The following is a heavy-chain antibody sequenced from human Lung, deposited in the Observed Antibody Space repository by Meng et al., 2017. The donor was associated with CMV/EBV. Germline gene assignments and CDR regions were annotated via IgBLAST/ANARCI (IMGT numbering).Heavy chain of an antibody. CDR1: GVSISSSSYY. CDR2: VFHTGAT. J-gene: IGHJ6*02. D-gene: IGHD5/OR15-5a*01. V-gene: IGHV4-31*03. CDR3: ARDSLYEPKYGTDV. Sequence: TLSLXXTVSGVSISSSSYYWSWIRQHPGKGPEWIGYVFHTGATYYSPSLNSRLTLSLDTSKNQFSLKLSSVTAADTAVYYCARDSLYEPKYGTDVWGPGXTVTVSS.